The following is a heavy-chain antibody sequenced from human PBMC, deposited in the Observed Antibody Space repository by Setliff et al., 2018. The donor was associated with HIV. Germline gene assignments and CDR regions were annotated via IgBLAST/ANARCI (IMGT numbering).Heavy chain of an antibody. CDR2: IYSSGTT. J-gene: IGHJ4*02. V-gene: IGHV4-4*09. D-gene: IGHD2-8*02. CDR1: GVSIRDHY. Sequence: PSETLSLTCFVSGVSIRDHYWGWIRQPPGKGLEWIGYIYSSGTTQYNPSVESRVTMSLDTSRDQFSLNLRSVTAADTAVYFCARLIHTGLLYFDFWGLGTLVTVSS. CDR3: ARLIHTGLLYFDF.